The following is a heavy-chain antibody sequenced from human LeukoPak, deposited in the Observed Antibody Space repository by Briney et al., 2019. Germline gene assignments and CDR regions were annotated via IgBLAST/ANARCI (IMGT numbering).Heavy chain of an antibody. CDR2: ISSSSSYI. V-gene: IGHV3-21*04. CDR1: GFPFSSYS. Sequence: GGSLRLSCSASGFPFSSYSMNWVRQVPGKGLEWVSSISSSSSYIYYEDSVKGRFTISRDNAKNSLYLQMNSLRAEDTALYYCARAGNYDSSGYWFDPWGQGTPVTVSS. D-gene: IGHD3-22*01. J-gene: IGHJ5*02. CDR3: ARAGNYDSSGYWFDP.